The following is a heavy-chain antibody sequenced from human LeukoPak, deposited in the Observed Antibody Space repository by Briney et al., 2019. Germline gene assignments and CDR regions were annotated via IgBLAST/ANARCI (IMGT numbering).Heavy chain of an antibody. D-gene: IGHD1-26*01. CDR1: GFTFSNYA. CDR2: ISGGGGST. V-gene: IGHV3-23*01. Sequence: GGSLRLSCAASGFTFSNYAMSWVRQAPGKGLEWGSAISGGGGSTYYADSVKGRCTISKDNSKNTLYVQMNSLRAEDTAVYYCARAYSGSLTTFDIWGQGTMVTVSS. CDR3: ARAYSGSLTTFDI. J-gene: IGHJ3*02.